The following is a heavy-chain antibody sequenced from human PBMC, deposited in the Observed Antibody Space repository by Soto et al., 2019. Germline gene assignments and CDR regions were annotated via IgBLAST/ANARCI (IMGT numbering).Heavy chain of an antibody. CDR2: ISAYNGNT. CDR1: SYTFTSXS. V-gene: IGHV1-18*01. Sequence: VXXSCKASSYTFTSXSVSWVRQAPGQGLEWMGWISAYNGNTNYAQKLQGRVTMTTDTSTSTAYMELRSLRSDDKSVYYCARYGDYRYYFDYWGQGTLVTVSS. CDR3: ARYGDYRYYFDY. J-gene: IGHJ4*02. D-gene: IGHD4-17*01.